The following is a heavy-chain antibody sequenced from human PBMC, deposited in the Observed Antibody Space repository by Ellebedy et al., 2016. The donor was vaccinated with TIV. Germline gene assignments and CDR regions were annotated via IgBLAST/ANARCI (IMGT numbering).Heavy chain of an antibody. CDR2: INPNNGAT. D-gene: IGHD6-13*01. CDR3: ARATAAAGGDYFHY. Sequence: AASVKVSCKASGYTFTDYYMHWVRQAPGQGLEWMGWINPNNGATKSALRFQGRVTMTRDTSISPAYMDLSRLRSDDTAVYYCARATAAAGGDYFHYWGQGTLVTVSS. V-gene: IGHV1-2*02. J-gene: IGHJ4*02. CDR1: GYTFTDYY.